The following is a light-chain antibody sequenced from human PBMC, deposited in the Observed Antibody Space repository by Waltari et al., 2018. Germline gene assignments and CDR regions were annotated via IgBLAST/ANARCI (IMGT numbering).Light chain of an antibody. Sequence: DIQMTQSPSSLSASVGDRVTITCQASQDIRKNLNWFQHKPGKAPQVLIFDASNSQAAVPSRFSGSGSGTDFAVTISSLQPEDIGTYFCQQYANLPLTFGGGTRVEIK. V-gene: IGKV1-33*01. CDR3: QQYANLPLT. CDR2: DAS. CDR1: QDIRKN. J-gene: IGKJ4*01.